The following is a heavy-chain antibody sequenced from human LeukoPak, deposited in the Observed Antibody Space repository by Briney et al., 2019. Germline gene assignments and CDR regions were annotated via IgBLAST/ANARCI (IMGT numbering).Heavy chain of an antibody. V-gene: IGHV3-23*01. CDR1: GFTFSSYA. CDR3: ARARPWDGSRSYYFGMDV. CDR2: IPGSGGAT. D-gene: IGHD3-22*01. Sequence: GGSLRLSCEASGFTFSSYAIRWVRQAPGTGLEWVSSIPGSGGATYYADSVRGRCSISRDSSKNTVYLQMNSLRDEDTAVYYCARARPWDGSRSYYFGMDVWGHGTTVTVSS. J-gene: IGHJ6*02.